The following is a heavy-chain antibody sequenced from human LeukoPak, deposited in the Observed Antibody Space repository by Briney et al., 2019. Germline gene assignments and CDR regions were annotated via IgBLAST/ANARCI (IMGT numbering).Heavy chain of an antibody. CDR1: GYTFTGYY. D-gene: IGHD2-15*01. Sequence: ASVKVSCKASGYTFTGYYMHWVRQAPGQGLEWMGRINPNSGGTNYAQKFQGRVTMTRDTSISTAYMELSRLRSDDTAVYYCASDTPLLFDYYYYYYMDVWGKGTTVTVSS. J-gene: IGHJ6*03. V-gene: IGHV1-2*06. CDR3: ASDTPLLFDYYYYYYMDV. CDR2: INPNSGGT.